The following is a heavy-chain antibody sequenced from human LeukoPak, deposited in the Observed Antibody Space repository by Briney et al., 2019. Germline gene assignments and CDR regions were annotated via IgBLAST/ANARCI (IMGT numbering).Heavy chain of an antibody. J-gene: IGHJ4*02. Sequence: GGSLRLSCAASGFIFSSYAMSWVRQAPGKGLEWVSTISGSGGSTYYADSVKGRFTISRDNSKNTVYLQMNSLRAEDTAMYYCTRDQMNYWGQGTLVTVSS. CDR2: ISGSGGST. CDR1: GFIFSSYA. D-gene: IGHD5-24*01. CDR3: TRDQMNY. V-gene: IGHV3-23*01.